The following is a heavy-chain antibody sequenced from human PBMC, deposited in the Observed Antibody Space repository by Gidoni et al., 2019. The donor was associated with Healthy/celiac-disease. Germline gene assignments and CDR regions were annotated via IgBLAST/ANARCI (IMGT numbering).Heavy chain of an antibody. CDR3: AREGIAAADYYYYYYMDV. CDR2: IWDDGSNK. V-gene: IGHV3-33*01. CDR1: GFPFSSYG. J-gene: IGHJ6*03. D-gene: IGHD6-13*01. Sequence: QVQLVESGGGVVQPGRSLRLSCAASGFPFSSYGLHWVRQAPGKGLEWVAVIWDDGSNKYYADSVKGRFTISRDNSKNTLYLQMNSLRAEDTAVYYCAREGIAAADYYYYYYMDVWGKGTTVTVSS.